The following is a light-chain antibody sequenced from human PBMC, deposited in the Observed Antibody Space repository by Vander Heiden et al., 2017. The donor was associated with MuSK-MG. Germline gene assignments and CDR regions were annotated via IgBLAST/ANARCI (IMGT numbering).Light chain of an antibody. CDR3: QQDHNLPPT. CDR1: QGILKN. J-gene: IGKJ4*01. Sequence: DIQMTQSPSSLSAAVGDRVTITCQASQGILKNVNWYQQKPGKAPKLLIFGTSKLETGVPSRFSGSGSGTLFTFTISRLQPEDFATYFCQQDHNLPPTFGGGTKVDI. CDR2: GTS. V-gene: IGKV1-33*01.